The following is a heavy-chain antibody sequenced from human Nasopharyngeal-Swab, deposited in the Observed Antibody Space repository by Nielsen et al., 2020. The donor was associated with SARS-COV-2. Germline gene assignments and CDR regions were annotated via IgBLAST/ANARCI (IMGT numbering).Heavy chain of an antibody. Sequence: GKSLKISCEASGFMFVKYAMSWVRQAPGEGLEWVSAIGPSGGDIEYADSVKGRFAISRDNSKNTLYLQMNSLRDEDTAVYYCARDKEHGYFDYWGQGTLVTVSS. J-gene: IGHJ4*02. D-gene: IGHD1/OR15-1a*01. CDR2: IGPSGGDI. V-gene: IGHV3-23*01. CDR3: ARDKEHGYFDY. CDR1: GFMFVKYA.